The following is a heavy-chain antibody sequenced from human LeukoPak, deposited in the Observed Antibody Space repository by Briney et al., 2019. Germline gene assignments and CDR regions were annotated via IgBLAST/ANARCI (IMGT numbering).Heavy chain of an antibody. Sequence: GGSLRLSCAASGFAFSSYAMGWVRQAPGKGPEWVSSISGSGGHTYFADSVKGRFTISRDNSKNTLDLQMNSLKVEDTAVYYCAKFRYHSNDNNYLDFNYWGQGTLVTVSS. CDR3: AKFRYHSNDNNYLDFNY. D-gene: IGHD3-22*01. CDR2: ISGSGGHT. CDR1: GFAFSSYA. J-gene: IGHJ4*02. V-gene: IGHV3-23*01.